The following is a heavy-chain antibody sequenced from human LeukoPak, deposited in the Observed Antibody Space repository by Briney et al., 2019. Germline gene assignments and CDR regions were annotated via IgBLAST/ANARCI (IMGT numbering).Heavy chain of an antibody. V-gene: IGHV3-66*01. CDR3: ARDTGSYNGMDV. CDR2: IYSGGST. J-gene: IGHJ6*02. D-gene: IGHD6-6*01. Sequence: SVIYSGGSTYYADSVKGRFTISRDNSKNTLYLQMNSLRAEDTAVYYCARDTGSYNGMDVWGQGTTVTVSS.